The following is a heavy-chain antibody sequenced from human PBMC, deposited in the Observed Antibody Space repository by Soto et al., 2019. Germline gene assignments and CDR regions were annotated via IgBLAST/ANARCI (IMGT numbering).Heavy chain of an antibody. Sequence: RASVKVSCKASGGTFSSYAISWVRQAPGQGLEWMGGIIPIFGTANYAQKFQGRVTITADESTSTAYMELSSLRSEDTAVYYCARIVAGNDFDYWGQGTLVTVSS. CDR1: GGTFSSYA. CDR3: ARIVAGNDFDY. V-gene: IGHV1-69*13. D-gene: IGHD1-26*01. J-gene: IGHJ4*02. CDR2: IIPIFGTA.